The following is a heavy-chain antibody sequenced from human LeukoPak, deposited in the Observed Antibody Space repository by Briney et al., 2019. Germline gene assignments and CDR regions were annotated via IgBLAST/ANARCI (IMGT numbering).Heavy chain of an antibody. Sequence: SVKVSCKASGGTFSSYAISWVRQAPGQGLEWMGGIIPIFGTANYAQKFQGRVTITADEFTSTAYMELSSLRSEDTAVYYCASGAPKYCTNGVCYSDYFDYWGQGTLVTVSS. J-gene: IGHJ4*02. CDR2: IIPIFGTA. CDR1: GGTFSSYA. D-gene: IGHD2-8*01. V-gene: IGHV1-69*13. CDR3: ASGAPKYCTNGVCYSDYFDY.